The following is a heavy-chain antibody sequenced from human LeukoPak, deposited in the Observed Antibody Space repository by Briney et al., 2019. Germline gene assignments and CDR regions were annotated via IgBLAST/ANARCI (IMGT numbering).Heavy chain of an antibody. CDR1: GFTFSSYA. Sequence: GRSLRLSSAASGFTFSSYAMHWVRQAPGKGLEWVAVISYDGSNKYYADSVKGRFTISRDNSKNTLYLQMNSLSAEDTAVYYCARVWFGDFVVDYWGQGTLVTVSS. CDR3: ARVWFGDFVVDY. D-gene: IGHD3-10*01. CDR2: ISYDGSNK. J-gene: IGHJ4*02. V-gene: IGHV3-30*04.